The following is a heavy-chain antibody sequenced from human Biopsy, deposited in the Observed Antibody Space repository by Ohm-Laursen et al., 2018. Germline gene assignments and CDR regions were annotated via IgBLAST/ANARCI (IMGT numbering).Heavy chain of an antibody. Sequence: SQTQSLIRSVSGRPISSDYWRWIRQAPGKGLEGIGYLYYSGSTNYNPSLKSRVTISVDTSKNQFFLGLNSANVAVTAAYYCARATNSTGWPYYYFYGMDVWGQGTTVTVSS. CDR1: GRPISSDY. J-gene: IGHJ6*02. V-gene: IGHV4-59*12. CDR2: LYYSGST. CDR3: ARATNSTGWPYYYFYGMDV. D-gene: IGHD2/OR15-2a*01.